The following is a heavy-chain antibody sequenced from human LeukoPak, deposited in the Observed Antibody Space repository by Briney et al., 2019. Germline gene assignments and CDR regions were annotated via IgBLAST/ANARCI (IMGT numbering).Heavy chain of an antibody. CDR3: AKGSSSSRPYYFDY. Sequence: PGGSLRLSCAVSGFTFSSYVMSCVRDAPGKGREWVSAISDNSVSTYYADSVKVRFTVSRDNSKNTLYLQMNSLRVEDTAVSFCAKGSSSSRPYYFDYWGQGTLVTVSS. J-gene: IGHJ4*02. CDR1: GFTFSSYV. D-gene: IGHD6-6*01. V-gene: IGHV3-23*01. CDR2: ISDNSVST.